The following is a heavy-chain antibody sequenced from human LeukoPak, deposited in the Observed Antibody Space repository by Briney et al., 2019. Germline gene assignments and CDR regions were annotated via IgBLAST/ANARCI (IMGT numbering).Heavy chain of an antibody. D-gene: IGHD2-2*01. V-gene: IGHV4-4*02. Sequence: SGTLSLTCAVSGGSISSNNWWSWVRQPPGKGLEWIGEIYHSGSTNYNPSLKSRVTISVDKSKNQFSLKLGSVTAADTAVYYCARIMGRGYCISTSCRGDWFDPWGQGTLVTVSS. CDR1: GGSISSNNW. CDR2: IYHSGST. CDR3: ARIMGRGYCISTSCRGDWFDP. J-gene: IGHJ5*02.